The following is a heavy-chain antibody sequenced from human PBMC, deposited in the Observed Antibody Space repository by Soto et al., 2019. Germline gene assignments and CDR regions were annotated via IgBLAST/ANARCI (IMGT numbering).Heavy chain of an antibody. V-gene: IGHV4-34*01. CDR1: GGSFSGYY. CDR2: INHSGST. J-gene: IGHJ5*02. D-gene: IGHD2-2*01. CDR3: ARLAYCSSTSCYRVRSRTNWFDP. Sequence: SETLSLTCAVYGGSFSGYYWSWIRQPPGKGLEWIGEINHSGSTNYNPSLKSRVTISVDTSKNQFSLKLSSVTAADTAVYYCARLAYCSSTSCYRVRSRTNWFDPLGQGSLVT.